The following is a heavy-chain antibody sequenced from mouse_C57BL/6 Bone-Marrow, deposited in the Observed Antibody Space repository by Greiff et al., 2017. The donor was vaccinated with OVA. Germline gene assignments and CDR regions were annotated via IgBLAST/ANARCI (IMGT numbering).Heavy chain of an antibody. CDR1: GYSFTDYN. V-gene: IGHV1-39*01. CDR2: INPNYGTT. CDR3: ESYYGSSYEYFDG. Sequence: VQLQQSGPELVKPGASVKISCKASGYSFTDYNMNWVKQSNGKSLEWIGVINPNYGTTSYNQKFKGKATLTVDQSSSTAYMQLNSLTSDDSAVYYCESYYGSSYEYFDGWGTGTTVTVSS. D-gene: IGHD1-1*01. J-gene: IGHJ1*03.